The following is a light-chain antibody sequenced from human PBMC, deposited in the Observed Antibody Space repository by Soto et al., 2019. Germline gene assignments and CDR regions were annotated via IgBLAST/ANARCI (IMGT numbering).Light chain of an antibody. J-gene: IGKJ4*01. V-gene: IGKV3-20*01. Sequence: EIVLTQSPGTLSLSPWERATLSCRASQSASSNYLAWYQQKPGQAPRLLIYAASTRATGIPDRFSGSGSGTDFTLTISRLEPEDFAVYYCQQYGRSPPLIFGGGTKVEIK. CDR2: AAS. CDR3: QQYGRSPPLI. CDR1: QSASSNY.